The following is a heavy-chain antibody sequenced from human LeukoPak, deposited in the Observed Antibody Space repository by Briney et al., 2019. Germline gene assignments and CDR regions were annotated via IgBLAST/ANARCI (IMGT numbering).Heavy chain of an antibody. J-gene: IGHJ4*02. V-gene: IGHV4-59*11. CDR2: IYYSGNT. CDR1: GGSISSHY. CDR3: ARDQYGGRYSDY. D-gene: IGHD4-23*01. Sequence: SETLSLTCTVSGGSISSHYWSWIRQPPGKGLEWIGYIYYSGNTNYNSSLKSRVTISVDTSKNQFSLKLSSVTAADTAMYYCARDQYGGRYSDYWGQGTLVTVSS.